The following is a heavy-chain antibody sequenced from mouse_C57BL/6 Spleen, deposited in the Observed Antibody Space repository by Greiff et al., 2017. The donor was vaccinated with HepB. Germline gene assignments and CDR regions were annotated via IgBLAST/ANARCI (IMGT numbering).Heavy chain of an antibody. CDR2: INPGSGGT. Sequence: VQLQQSGAELVRPGPSVKVSCKASGYAFTNYLIEWVKQRPGQGLEWIGVINPGSGGTNYNEKFKGKATLTADKSSSTAYMQLSSLTSEDAAVYFCARSGVYDGYYTWFAYWGQGTLVTVSA. CDR1: GYAFTNYL. J-gene: IGHJ3*01. D-gene: IGHD2-3*01. V-gene: IGHV1-54*01. CDR3: ARSGVYDGYYTWFAY.